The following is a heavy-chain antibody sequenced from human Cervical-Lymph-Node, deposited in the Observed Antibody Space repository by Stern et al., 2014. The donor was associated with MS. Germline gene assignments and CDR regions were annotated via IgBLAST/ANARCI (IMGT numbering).Heavy chain of an antibody. CDR3: ASGGMTAYCTGGGCYGWVDP. CDR2: IFPSFGRP. D-gene: IGHD2-15*01. V-gene: IGHV1-69*01. CDR1: GGTFSSHS. J-gene: IGHJ5*02. Sequence: VHLVESGAEVKQPGSSVKVSCTASGGTFSSHSISWVRQAPGQGLEWMGGIFPSFGRPYNAQRFQGRVTITADESTSTAYMELKSLRSEDTAVYYCASGGMTAYCTGGGCYGWVDPWGQGTLVTVSS.